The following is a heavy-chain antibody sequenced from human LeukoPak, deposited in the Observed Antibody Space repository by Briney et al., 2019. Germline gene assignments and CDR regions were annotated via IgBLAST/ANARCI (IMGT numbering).Heavy chain of an antibody. CDR1: GFTFDDYG. Sequence: GGSLRLSCAASGFTFDDYGMSWVRQAPGKGLEWVSGINWNGGSTGYADSVKGRFTISRDNAKNSLYLQMNSLRAEDTALYHCARTFNTLYYYYYYMDVWGKGTTVTVSS. CDR3: ARTFNTLYYYYYYMDV. V-gene: IGHV3-20*01. D-gene: IGHD3-16*01. CDR2: INWNGGST. J-gene: IGHJ6*03.